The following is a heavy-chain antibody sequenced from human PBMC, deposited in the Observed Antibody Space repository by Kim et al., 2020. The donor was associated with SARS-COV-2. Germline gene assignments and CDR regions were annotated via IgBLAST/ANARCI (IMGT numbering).Heavy chain of an antibody. J-gene: IGHJ1*01. D-gene: IGHD1-26*01. CDR2: DT. Sequence: DTTYSPSFQGQVTISADKSISTAYLKWSSLKASDTAIYYCARGTWESYSDVWGQGTLVTVSS. CDR3: ARGTWESYSDV. V-gene: IGHV5-51*01.